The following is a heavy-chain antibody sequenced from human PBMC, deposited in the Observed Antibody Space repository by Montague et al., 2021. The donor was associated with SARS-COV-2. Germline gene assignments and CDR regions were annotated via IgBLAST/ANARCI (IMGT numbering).Heavy chain of an antibody. J-gene: IGHJ4*02. CDR1: GFTFDDYG. D-gene: IGHD3-10*01. Sequence: SLRLSCAVSGFTFDDYGMSWVRQAPGKGLGWVSGISRSGDRTAYGDSVKGRFTISRDNAKNSLYLQMNSLRVEDTAFCHCSRGGGMIRGVVDFWGQGILVSVSS. CDR3: SRGGGMIRGVVDF. V-gene: IGHV3-20*01. CDR2: ISRSGDRT.